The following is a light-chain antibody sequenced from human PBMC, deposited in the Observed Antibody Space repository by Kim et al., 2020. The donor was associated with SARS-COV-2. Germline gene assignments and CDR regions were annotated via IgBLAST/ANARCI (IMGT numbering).Light chain of an antibody. V-gene: IGKV1-5*01. Sequence: ASVGDRVSISCRASQSVRGWLAWYQQKPGRAPKVLIYDAFSLESGVPSRFSGSGSGTEFTLTISSLQPDDFATYYCQQHDNYPLTFGQGTKVDIK. CDR2: DAF. J-gene: IGKJ1*01. CDR3: QQHDNYPLT. CDR1: QSVRGW.